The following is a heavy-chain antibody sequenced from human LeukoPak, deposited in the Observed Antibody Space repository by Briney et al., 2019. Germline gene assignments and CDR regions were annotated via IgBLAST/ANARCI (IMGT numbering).Heavy chain of an antibody. D-gene: IGHD2-21*01. V-gene: IGHV4-59*01. CDR2: IYYSGST. CDR1: GGSISSYY. J-gene: IGHJ4*02. CDR3: ARESNSSFDY. Sequence: SEALSLTCTVSGGSISSYYWSWIRQPPGKGLEWIGYIYYSGSTNYNPSLKSRVTISVAKNQFSLKLSSVTAADTAVYYCARESNSSFDYWGQGTLVTVSS.